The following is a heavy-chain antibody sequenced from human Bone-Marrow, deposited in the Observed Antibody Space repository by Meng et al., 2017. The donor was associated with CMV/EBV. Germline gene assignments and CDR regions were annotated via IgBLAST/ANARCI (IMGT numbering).Heavy chain of an antibody. Sequence: GESLKISCAASGFVFSNSNMNWVRQAPGKGLEWVSSISGASTYIYYAASVEGRFTISRDNAKHSVYLQMNSLRAEDTAIYYCAKEYHGHWLYYGMDVWGQGTTVTVSS. CDR2: ISGASTYI. J-gene: IGHJ6*02. V-gene: IGHV3-21*01. D-gene: IGHD6-19*01. CDR3: AKEYHGHWLYYGMDV. CDR1: GFVFSNSN.